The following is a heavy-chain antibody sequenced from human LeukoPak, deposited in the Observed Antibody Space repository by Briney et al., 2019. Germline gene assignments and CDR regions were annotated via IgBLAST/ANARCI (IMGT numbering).Heavy chain of an antibody. CDR1: GFTFSSYE. D-gene: IGHD2-2*01. Sequence: GGSLRLSCAASGFTFSSYEFNWVRQVPGKGLEWVSYISSSGSTIYYADSVKGRFTISRDNAKNSLYLQMNSLRAEDTAVYYCARDRGHCSSTSCGLDYWGQGTLVTVSS. CDR2: ISSSGSTI. J-gene: IGHJ4*02. V-gene: IGHV3-48*03. CDR3: ARDRGHCSSTSCGLDY.